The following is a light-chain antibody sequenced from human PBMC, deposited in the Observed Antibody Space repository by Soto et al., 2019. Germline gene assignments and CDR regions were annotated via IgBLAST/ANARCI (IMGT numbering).Light chain of an antibody. J-gene: IGKJ1*01. CDR2: EAS. V-gene: IGKV1-5*03. CDR3: QQYNSYSET. CDR1: QSISTW. Sequence: DIQMTQSPSTLSASVGDRVTITCRASQSISTWLAWYQQKSGKAPKLLIYEASSLGSGVPSRFSGSGSGTEFTLTISSLQPDDFATYCCQQYNSYSETFGQGTKVDIK.